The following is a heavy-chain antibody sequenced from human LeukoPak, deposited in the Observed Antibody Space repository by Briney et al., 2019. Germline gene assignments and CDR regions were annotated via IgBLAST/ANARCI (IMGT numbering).Heavy chain of an antibody. D-gene: IGHD6-19*01. V-gene: IGHV4-4*07. CDR2: IYTSGST. J-gene: IGHJ3*02. Sequence: SETLSLTCTVSGGSISSYYWSWIRQPAGKGLEWIGRIYTSGSTNYNPSLKSRITMSVDTSKNKFSLKLSSVTAADTAVYYCARGGAVPDAFDIWGQGTMVTVSS. CDR3: ARGGAVPDAFDI. CDR1: GGSISSYY.